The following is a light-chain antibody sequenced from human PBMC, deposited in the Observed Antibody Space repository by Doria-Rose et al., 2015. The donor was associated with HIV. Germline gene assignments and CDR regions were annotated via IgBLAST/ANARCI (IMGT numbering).Light chain of an antibody. J-gene: IGKJ2*01. Sequence: SPLSLPVTPGQPASISCRSSQSLLHTIGYNYLDWYLQKPGQSPQLLIYLGSNRASGVSDRFSGSGSGTDFTLKISRVEAEDVGVYYCMQALQTPYTFGQGTKLEIK. CDR2: LGS. CDR1: QSLLHTIGYNY. CDR3: MQALQTPYT. V-gene: IGKV2-28*01.